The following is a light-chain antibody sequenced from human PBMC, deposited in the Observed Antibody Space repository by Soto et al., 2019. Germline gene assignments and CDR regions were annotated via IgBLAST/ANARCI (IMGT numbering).Light chain of an antibody. CDR1: SSNIGSNF. CDR3: AAWDDSLSGVL. J-gene: IGLJ2*01. CDR2: RNN. V-gene: IGLV1-47*01. Sequence: QPVLTQPPSASGTPGQRVTISCSGSSSNIGSNFVYWYQQFPGAAPKLLIYRNNQRPSGVPDRFSGSKSGTSASLAISGLRSDDEADYFCAAWDDSLSGVLFGGGTKLT.